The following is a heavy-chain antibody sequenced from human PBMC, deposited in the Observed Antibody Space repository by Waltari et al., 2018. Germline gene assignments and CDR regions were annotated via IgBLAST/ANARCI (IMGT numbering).Heavy chain of an antibody. D-gene: IGHD3-22*01. CDR1: GFTFSSFW. CDR2: IKLDGSKK. Sequence: EVQLVESGGGLVQPGGSLRLSCAASGFTFSSFWMSWVRQAPGKGLEWVANIKLDGSKKYYVDSVKGRFTISRENAKNSLYLQMNSLRAEDTAVYYCARVVWNYYDYWGQGTLVTVSS. J-gene: IGHJ4*02. V-gene: IGHV3-7*01. CDR3: ARVVWNYYDY.